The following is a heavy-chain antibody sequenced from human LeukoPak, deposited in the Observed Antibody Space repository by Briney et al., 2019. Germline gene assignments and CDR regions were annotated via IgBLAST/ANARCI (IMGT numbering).Heavy chain of an antibody. J-gene: IGHJ4*02. D-gene: IGHD5-18*01. V-gene: IGHV3-21*01. CDR3: ARGSRGYSYGLHY. CDR2: ISSSSSYI. Sequence: PGGSLRLSCAASGFTFSSYSMNWVRQAPGKGLEWVSSISSSSSYIYYADSVKGRFTISRDNAKNSLYLQMNSLRAEDTAVYYCARGSRGYSYGLHYWGQGTLVTVSS. CDR1: GFTFSSYS.